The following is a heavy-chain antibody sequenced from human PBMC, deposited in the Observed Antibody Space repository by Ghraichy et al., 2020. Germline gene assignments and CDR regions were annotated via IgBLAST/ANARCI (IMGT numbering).Heavy chain of an antibody. V-gene: IGHV3-30*18. CDR2: TSYDGSNK. CDR3: AKERDSSGYYSFRGSYYDIDV. J-gene: IGHJ6*02. CDR1: GFTFSRYG. D-gene: IGHD3-22*01. Sequence: GGSLRLSCAASGFTFSRYGMHWVRQAPDRGLEWVSVTSYDGSNKFYADSVQGRFTISRDNSKNTLFLQMNSLRPEDTAVYYCAKERDSSGYYSFRGSYYDIDVWGQGTKGTVSS.